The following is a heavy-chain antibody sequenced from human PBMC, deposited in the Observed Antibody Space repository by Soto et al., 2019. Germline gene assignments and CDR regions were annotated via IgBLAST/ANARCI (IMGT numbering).Heavy chain of an antibody. CDR1: GFTLTHSL. V-gene: IGHV3-15*07. J-gene: IGHJ4*02. CDR2: IKSKTDGGTA. CDR3: TTDKNGYSPRGPDY. D-gene: IGHD5-12*01. Sequence: GGSPRLSCAASGFTLTHSLLNCALQAPGKELEWVGRIKSKTDGGTADYAAPAKGRCTISRDDSKNTLYLQMNSLQTEDTAVYYGTTDKNGYSPRGPDYWGEGT.